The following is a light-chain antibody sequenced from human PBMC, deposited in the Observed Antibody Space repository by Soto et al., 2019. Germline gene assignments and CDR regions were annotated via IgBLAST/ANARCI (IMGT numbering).Light chain of an antibody. Sequence: VLTQSPESLSLSPVERATLSCRASQYISTKLAWYQQKPGQAPRLLLSGAFNRATDTPDRFSGSGSGTDFTLIISGVEAEDFAMYYCQQYGDSPWTFGQGTKVDIK. V-gene: IGKV3-20*01. CDR1: QYISTK. CDR2: GAF. J-gene: IGKJ1*01. CDR3: QQYGDSPWT.